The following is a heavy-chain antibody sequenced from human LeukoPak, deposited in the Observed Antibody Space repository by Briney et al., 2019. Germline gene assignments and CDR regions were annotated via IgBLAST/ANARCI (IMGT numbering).Heavy chain of an antibody. J-gene: IGHJ5*02. CDR3: ARRGRANFWFGQFHS. CDR2: ISGSGVMT. V-gene: IGHV3-23*01. D-gene: IGHD3-10*01. Sequence: GGSLRLSCATSGFTFSDYAMTWVRQAPGKGLEWVATISGSGVMTYYADSVKGRFTVSGDNSKNTVYLQMSSLTAADTAVYYCARRGRANFWFGQFHSWGPGTLVTVSS. CDR1: GFTFSDYA.